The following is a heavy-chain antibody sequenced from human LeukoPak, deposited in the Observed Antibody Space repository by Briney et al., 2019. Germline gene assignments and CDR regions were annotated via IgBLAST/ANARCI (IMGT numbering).Heavy chain of an antibody. V-gene: IGHV3-30-3*02. Sequence: PGGSLRLSCAASGFTFRSDAMHWVRQAPGKGLEWVAFISYDGSNKYYADSVKGRFTISRDNSNNTLYLQMNSLRAEDTAIYYCAKPSYYDSSAYAFDIWGQGTMVTVSS. J-gene: IGHJ3*02. CDR2: ISYDGSNK. CDR1: GFTFRSDA. CDR3: AKPSYYDSSAYAFDI. D-gene: IGHD3-22*01.